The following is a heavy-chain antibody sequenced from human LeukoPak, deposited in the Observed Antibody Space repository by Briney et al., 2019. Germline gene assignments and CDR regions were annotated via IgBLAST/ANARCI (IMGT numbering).Heavy chain of an antibody. CDR2: IKQDGSEK. CDR3: ARDGPMVFDY. J-gene: IGHJ4*02. V-gene: IGHV3-7*01. D-gene: IGHD3-10*01. CDR1: GFTFSDYY. Sequence: GGSLRLSCAASGFTFSDYYMSWIRQAPGKGLEWVANIKQDGSEKYYVDSVKGRFTISRDNAKNSLYLQMNSLRAEDTAVYYCARDGPMVFDYWGQGTLVTVSS.